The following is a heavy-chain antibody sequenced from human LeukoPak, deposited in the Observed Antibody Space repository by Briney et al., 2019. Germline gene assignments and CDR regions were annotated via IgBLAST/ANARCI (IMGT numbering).Heavy chain of an antibody. D-gene: IGHD3-10*01. CDR1: GFTFSDYY. V-gene: IGHV3-11*01. Sequence: GGSLRLSCAASGFTFSDYYMSWIRQAPGKGLEWLSYLSSSNTISYADSVKGRFTISRDNAKNSLYLQMNSLRAEDTAVYYSARAPGGSGSYLDYWGQGTLVTVSS. J-gene: IGHJ4*02. CDR3: ARAPGGSGSYLDY. CDR2: LSSSNTI.